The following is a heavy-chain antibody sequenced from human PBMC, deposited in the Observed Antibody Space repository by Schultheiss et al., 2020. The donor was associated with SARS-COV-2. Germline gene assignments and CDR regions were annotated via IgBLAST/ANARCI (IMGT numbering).Heavy chain of an antibody. Sequence: SGPTLVKPTQTLTLTCTFSGFSLSTSGVGVGWIRQPPGKALEWLALIYWDDDKRYSPSLKSRLTITKDTSKNQVVLTMTNMDPVDTAIYYCALWDPRGLTFDYWGQGTLVTVSS. CDR3: ALWDPRGLTFDY. D-gene: IGHD1-26*01. CDR1: GFSLSTSGVG. CDR2: IYWDDDK. V-gene: IGHV2-5*02. J-gene: IGHJ4*02.